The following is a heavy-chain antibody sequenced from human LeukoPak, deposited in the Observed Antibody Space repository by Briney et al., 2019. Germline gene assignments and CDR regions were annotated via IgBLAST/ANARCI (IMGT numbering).Heavy chain of an antibody. J-gene: IGHJ4*02. Sequence: SETLSLTCAVYGGSFSGYYWSWIRQPPGKGLEWIGEINHSGSTIYNPSLKSRVTISVDTSEKQFSLKLRSVTAADTAVYYCARDEIGSDYWGQGTLVTVSS. CDR2: INHSGST. D-gene: IGHD2-15*01. V-gene: IGHV4-34*01. CDR1: GGSFSGYY. CDR3: ARDEIGSDY.